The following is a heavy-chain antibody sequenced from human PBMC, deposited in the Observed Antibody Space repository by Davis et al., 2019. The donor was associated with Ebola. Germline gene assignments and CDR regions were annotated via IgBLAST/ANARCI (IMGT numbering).Heavy chain of an antibody. D-gene: IGHD5-18*01. CDR3: ARGEETAMVLDY. Sequence: AASVKVSCKASGYTFTSYDINWVRQATGQGLEWMGWMNPNSGNTGYAQKFQGRVTMTRNTSINTAYMELSSLRSEDTAVYYCARGEETAMVLDYWGQGTLVTVSS. V-gene: IGHV1-8*01. J-gene: IGHJ4*02. CDR2: MNPNSGNT. CDR1: GYTFTSYD.